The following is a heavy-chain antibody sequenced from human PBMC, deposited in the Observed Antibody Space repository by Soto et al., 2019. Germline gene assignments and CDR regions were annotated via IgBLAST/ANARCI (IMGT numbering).Heavy chain of an antibody. CDR3: AGEEGLQNVDTAMVMPGDY. D-gene: IGHD5-18*01. J-gene: IGHJ4*02. V-gene: IGHV3-30-3*01. CDR2: ISYDGSNK. Sequence: QVQLVESGGGVVQPGRSLRLSCAASGFTFSSYAMHWVRQAPGKGLEWVAVISYDGSNKYYADSVKGRFTISRDNSKNTLYLQMNSLRAEDTAVYYCAGEEGLQNVDTAMVMPGDYWGQGTLVTVSS. CDR1: GFTFSSYA.